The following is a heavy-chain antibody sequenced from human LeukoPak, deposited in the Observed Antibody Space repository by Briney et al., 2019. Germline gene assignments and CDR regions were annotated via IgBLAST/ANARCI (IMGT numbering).Heavy chain of an antibody. CDR2: INTNSGGT. CDR3: ARGSMITFGGVSAPLRY. CDR1: GYTFTGYY. V-gene: IGHV1-2*02. Sequence: ASVKVSCKASGYTFTGYYMHWVRQAPGQGLEWMGWINTNSGGTNYAQKFQGRVTMTRDTSISTAYMELSRLRTDDAAVYYYARGSMITFGGVSAPLRYWGQGTLVTVSS. D-gene: IGHD3-16*01. J-gene: IGHJ4*02.